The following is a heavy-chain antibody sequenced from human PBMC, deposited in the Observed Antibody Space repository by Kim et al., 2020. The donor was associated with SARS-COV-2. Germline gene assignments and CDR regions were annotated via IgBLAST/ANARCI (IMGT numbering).Heavy chain of an antibody. D-gene: IGHD6-13*01. CDR3: ASSYSSPGQHFDY. CDR1: GFTVSSNY. V-gene: IGHV3-53*01. J-gene: IGHJ4*02. CDR2: IYSGGST. Sequence: GGSLRLSCAASGFTVSSNYMRWVRQAPGKGLEWFSGIYSGGSTYYADSVKGRFTISRDNSKNTLYLQVNSLRAEDTAVYYCASSYSSPGQHFDYWGQGTLVSVSS.